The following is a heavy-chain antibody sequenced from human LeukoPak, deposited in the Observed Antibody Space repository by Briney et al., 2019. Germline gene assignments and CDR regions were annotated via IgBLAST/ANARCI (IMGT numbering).Heavy chain of an antibody. J-gene: IGHJ4*02. Sequence: PGGSLRLSCAASGFTFSGLWMHWVRQAPGKGLVWVARINSDGSTTNYADSVKGRFTISRDNAKNTLYLQMNSLRVEDTALYYCARLGYDSSGYHPFDYWGQGTLVTVPS. CDR2: INSDGSTT. CDR3: ARLGYDSSGYHPFDY. CDR1: GFTFSGLW. D-gene: IGHD3-22*01. V-gene: IGHV3-74*01.